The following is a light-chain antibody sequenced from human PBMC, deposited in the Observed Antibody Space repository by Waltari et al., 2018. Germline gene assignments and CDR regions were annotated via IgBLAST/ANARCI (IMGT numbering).Light chain of an antibody. CDR2: GNT. CDR1: SSNIGANFD. V-gene: IGLV1-40*01. J-gene: IGLJ3*02. Sequence: QSVLTQPPSVSGAPGQRVTISCAGRSSNIGANFDVQWYQQVPGTAPKLLIHGNTNRPAGVPGRFSCSKSGTSASLAITGLQPEDEADYYCQSYDNSLTTWVFGGGTTLTVL. CDR3: QSYDNSLTTWV.